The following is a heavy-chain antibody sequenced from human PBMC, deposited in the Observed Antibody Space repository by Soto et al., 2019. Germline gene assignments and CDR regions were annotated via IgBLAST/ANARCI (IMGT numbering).Heavy chain of an antibody. Sequence: SETLYLTCTVSGGSVSSGSYYWSWIRQPPGKGLEWIGYIYYSGSTNYNPSLKSRVTISVDTSKNQFSLKLSSVTAADTAVYYCASRGYYDSSGYYYYGMDVWGQGTTVTVSS. CDR3: ASRGYYDSSGYYYYGMDV. V-gene: IGHV4-61*01. CDR1: GGSVSSGSYY. CDR2: IYYSGST. D-gene: IGHD3-22*01. J-gene: IGHJ6*02.